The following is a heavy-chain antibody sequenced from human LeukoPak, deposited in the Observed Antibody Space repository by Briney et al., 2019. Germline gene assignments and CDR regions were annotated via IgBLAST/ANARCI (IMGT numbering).Heavy chain of an antibody. Sequence: SETLSLTCTVSGGSISSYYWSWIRQPAGKGLEWIGRIYTSGSTNYNPSRKSRVTMSLDTSKNQFSLTLSSVTAADTAIYFCAWNHYMDVWGKGTAVTISS. CDR1: GGSISSYY. J-gene: IGHJ6*03. CDR3: AWNHYMDV. V-gene: IGHV4-4*07. CDR2: IYTSGST. D-gene: IGHD1-1*01.